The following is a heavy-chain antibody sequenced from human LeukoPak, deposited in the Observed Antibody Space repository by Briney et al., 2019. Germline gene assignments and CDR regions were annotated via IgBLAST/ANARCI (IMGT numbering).Heavy chain of an antibody. CDR2: INQDGSEI. CDR3: ARDQGSMIVVRPPNWYFDL. CDR1: VFTFSNYW. V-gene: IGHV3-7*01. D-gene: IGHD3-22*01. J-gene: IGHJ2*01. Sequence: PVGSLRLSSAASVFTFSNYWMSWVREAPGKGLEWLAKINQDGSEIYYVDSVKGRFTISRDNGKNSLYLQINRLRGDDTAVYYCARDQGSMIVVRPPNWYFDLWGRGTLVTVSS.